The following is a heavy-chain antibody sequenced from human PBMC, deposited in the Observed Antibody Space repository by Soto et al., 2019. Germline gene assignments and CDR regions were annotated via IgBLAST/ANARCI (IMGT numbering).Heavy chain of an antibody. CDR2: IYYSGST. D-gene: IGHD2-15*01. Sequence: SETLSLTCTVSGGSISSYYWSWIRQPPGKGLEWIGYIYYSGSTTYNLSLKSRVTISVDTSKNQFSLKLSSVTAADTAVYYCARLGDSGDIVVVGDYNWFDPWGQGTLVTVSS. V-gene: IGHV4-59*08. J-gene: IGHJ5*02. CDR3: ARLGDSGDIVVVGDYNWFDP. CDR1: GGSISSYY.